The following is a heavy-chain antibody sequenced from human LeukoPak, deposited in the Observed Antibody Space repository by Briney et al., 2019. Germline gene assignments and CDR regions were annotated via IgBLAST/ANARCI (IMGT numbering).Heavy chain of an antibody. Sequence: SETLSLTCAVYGGSFSGYYWSWIRQPPGKGLEWIGEINHSGSTNYNPSLKSRVTISVDTSKNQSSLKLSSVTAADTAVYYCARGNFGYCSSTSCYNYYGMDVWGQGTTVTVSS. CDR1: GGSFSGYY. J-gene: IGHJ6*02. CDR3: ARGNFGYCSSTSCYNYYGMDV. CDR2: INHSGST. D-gene: IGHD2-2*02. V-gene: IGHV4-34*01.